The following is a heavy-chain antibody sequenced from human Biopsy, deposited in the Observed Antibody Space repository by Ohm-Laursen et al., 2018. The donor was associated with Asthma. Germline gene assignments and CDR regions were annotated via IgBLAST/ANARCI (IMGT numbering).Heavy chain of an antibody. D-gene: IGHD3-10*01. CDR3: ARLAYGSGSFFDF. CDR2: IFPGDSDT. V-gene: IGHV5-51*01. J-gene: IGHJ4*02. CDR1: GYIFTSYW. Sequence: ESLKISCKASGYIFTSYWIGWVRQMPGKGLEWMGIIFPGDSDTIYSPSFHGQVTISADKSISTAYLQWSSRKASDTAIYYCARLAYGSGSFFDFWGQGTLVTVAS.